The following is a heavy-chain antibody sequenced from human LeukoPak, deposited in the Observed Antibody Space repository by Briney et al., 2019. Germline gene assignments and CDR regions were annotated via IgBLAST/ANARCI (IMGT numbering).Heavy chain of an antibody. CDR2: ISSSSSYI. CDR1: GFTFSSYS. CDR3: ARVSRMVRGVTPYYFDY. V-gene: IGHV3-21*01. D-gene: IGHD3-10*01. J-gene: IGHJ4*02. Sequence: PGGSLRLSCAASGFTFSSYSMNWVRQAPGKGLEWVSSISSSSSYIYYADSVKGRFTISRDNAKNSLYLQMNSLRAEDTAVYYCARVSRMVRGVTPYYFDYWGQGTLVTVSS.